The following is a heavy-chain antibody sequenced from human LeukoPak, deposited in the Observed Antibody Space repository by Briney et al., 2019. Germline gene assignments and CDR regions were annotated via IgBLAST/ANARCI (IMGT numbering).Heavy chain of an antibody. V-gene: IGHV4-59*01. Sequence: SETLSLTCTLSGGSISTYYWSWVRQPPGKGLEWIGYIYYTGSTDYNPSLKSRVTMSVDTSKNQFSLKLSSVTAADTAVYSCARGSVRGEFDPWGQRTLVTVSS. CDR3: ARGSVRGEFDP. D-gene: IGHD3-10*01. CDR1: GGSISTYY. CDR2: IYYTGST. J-gene: IGHJ5*02.